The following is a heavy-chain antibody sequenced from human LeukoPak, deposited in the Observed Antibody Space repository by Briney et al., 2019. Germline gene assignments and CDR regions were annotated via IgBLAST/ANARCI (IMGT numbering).Heavy chain of an antibody. CDR3: ARVVSEKRGYD. CDR2: ISSSSSYI. V-gene: IGHV3-21*01. J-gene: IGHJ4*02. D-gene: IGHD3-3*01. Sequence: GGSLRLSCAASGFTFNSYAMAWVRQAPGKGLEWVSSISSSSSYIYYADSVKGRFTISRDNAKNSLYLQMNSLRAEDTAVYYCARVVSEKRGYDWGQGTLVTVSS. CDR1: GFTFNSYA.